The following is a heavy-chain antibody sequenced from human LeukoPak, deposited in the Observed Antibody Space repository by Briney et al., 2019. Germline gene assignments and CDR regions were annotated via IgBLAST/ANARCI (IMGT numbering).Heavy chain of an antibody. CDR1: GFSFSANA. V-gene: IGHV3-23*05. J-gene: IGHJ4*02. D-gene: IGHD3-10*01. CDR2: ISGRATGT. CDR3: AKTLGSENYHGSGSYYVPFDY. Sequence: GESLKISCAASGFSFSANAMSWVRQAPGKGLEWVSSISGRATGTYYAESVKGRFTISRDNSRNTLFLQMNSLRAEDTAIYYCAKTLGSENYHGSGSYYVPFDYWGQGVLVTVSS.